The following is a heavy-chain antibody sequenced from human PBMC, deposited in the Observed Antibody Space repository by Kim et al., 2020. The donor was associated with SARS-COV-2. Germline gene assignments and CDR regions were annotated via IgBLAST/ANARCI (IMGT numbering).Heavy chain of an antibody. CDR1: GGSISSGGYY. J-gene: IGHJ6*02. CDR2: IYYSGST. CDR3: ARDHRGGYYGMDV. D-gene: IGHD3-10*01. Sequence: SETLSLTCTVSGGSISSGGYYWSWIRQHPGKGLEWIGYIYYSGSTYYNPSLKSRVTISVDTSKNQFSLKLSSVTAADTAVYYCARDHRGGYYGMDVWGQGTTVTVSS. V-gene: IGHV4-31*03.